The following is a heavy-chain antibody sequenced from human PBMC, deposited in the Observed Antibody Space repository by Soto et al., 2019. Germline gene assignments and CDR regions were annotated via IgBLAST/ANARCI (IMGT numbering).Heavy chain of an antibody. CDR3: AKNQGSSPSYYYYGMDV. J-gene: IGHJ6*02. Sequence: ASVKVSCKASGYTFTSYAMHWVRQAPGQRLEWMGWINAGNGNTKYYADSVKGRLTISRDNSKNTLYLQMNSLRAEDTAVYYCAKNQGSSPSYYYYGMDVWGQGTTVNVSS. CDR1: GYTFTSYA. D-gene: IGHD6-6*01. CDR2: INAGNGNT. V-gene: IGHV1-3*01.